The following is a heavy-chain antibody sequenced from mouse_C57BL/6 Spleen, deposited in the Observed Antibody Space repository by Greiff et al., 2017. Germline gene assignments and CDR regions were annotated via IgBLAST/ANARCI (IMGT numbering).Heavy chain of an antibody. CDR1: GFTFSDYG. CDR3: ARNWDWYFDV. V-gene: IGHV5-17*01. CDR2: ISSGSSTI. Sequence: EVKLVESGGGLVKPGGSLKLSCAASGFTFSDYGMHWVRQAPEKGLEWVAYISSGSSTIYYADTVKGRFTISRDNDKNTLFLQMTSLRSEDTAMYYCARNWDWYFDVWGTGTTVTVSS. J-gene: IGHJ1*03. D-gene: IGHD4-1*01.